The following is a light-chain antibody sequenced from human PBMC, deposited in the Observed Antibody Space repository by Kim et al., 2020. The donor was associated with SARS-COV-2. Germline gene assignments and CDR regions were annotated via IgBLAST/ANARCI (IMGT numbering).Light chain of an antibody. Sequence: SSELTQDPAVSVALGQTVGITCQGDSLRTYYATWYQQKPGQAPVLVLSGKNSRPSGIPDRFSGSSSGNTASLTITGAQAEDEADYYCNSRDSSGDHWVFGGGTKLTVL. V-gene: IGLV3-19*01. CDR1: SLRTYY. J-gene: IGLJ3*02. CDR3: NSRDSSGDHWV. CDR2: GKN.